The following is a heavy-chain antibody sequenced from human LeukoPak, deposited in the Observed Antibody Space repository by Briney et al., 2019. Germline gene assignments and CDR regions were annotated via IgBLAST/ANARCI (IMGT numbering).Heavy chain of an antibody. Sequence: SQTLSLTCTVSGGSITSGDYYWSWLRQPAGKGLEWIGRIYLGGSSSYNPSLKSRVTISADTSKNQFSLILSSVTAADTALYYCARAGYYYDSKRKFDPWGQGTLVTVSS. J-gene: IGHJ5*02. D-gene: IGHD3-22*01. CDR1: GGSITSGDYY. CDR3: ARAGYYYDSKRKFDP. V-gene: IGHV4-61*02. CDR2: IYLGGSS.